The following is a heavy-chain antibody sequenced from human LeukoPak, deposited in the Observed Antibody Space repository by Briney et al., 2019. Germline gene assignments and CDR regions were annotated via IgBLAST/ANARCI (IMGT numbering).Heavy chain of an antibody. J-gene: IGHJ4*02. D-gene: IGHD2/OR15-2a*01. CDR3: ARGYVLLDY. Sequence: GGSLRLSCSASGFTFSSYAMHWVRQAPGKGLEYVSAISSNGGSTFYADSVKGRFTISRDNSKNTLYLQMGSLRAEDMAVYYCARGYVLLDYWGQGTLVTVSS. CDR1: GFTFSSYA. CDR2: ISSNGGST. V-gene: IGHV3-64*02.